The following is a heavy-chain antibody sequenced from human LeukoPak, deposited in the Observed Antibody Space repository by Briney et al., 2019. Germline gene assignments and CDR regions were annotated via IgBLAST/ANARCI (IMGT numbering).Heavy chain of an antibody. CDR2: INHSGST. V-gene: IGHV4-34*01. D-gene: IGHD5-18*01. CDR1: GGSFSGYY. CDR3: ARRSYGYSVSRY. J-gene: IGHJ4*02. Sequence: SETLSLTCAVYGGSFSGYYWSWIRQPPGKGLEWIGEINHSGSTNYNPSLKSRVTISVDTSKNQFSLKLSSVTAADTAVYYCARRSYGYSVSRYWGQGTLVTVSS.